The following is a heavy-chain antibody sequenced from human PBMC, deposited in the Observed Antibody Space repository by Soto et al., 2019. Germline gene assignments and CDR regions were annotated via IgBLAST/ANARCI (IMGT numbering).Heavy chain of an antibody. CDR1: GGTFSSYA. CDR3: ARGDQYDCWSGQTDFFDY. CDR2: IIPIFGTA. V-gene: IGHV1-69*01. Sequence: QVQLVQSGAEVKKPGSSVRVSCKASGGTFSSYAINWVRQAPGQGLEWMGRIIPIFGTANYAQKFQGRVRIHADEYSSTVDMELRRLRSEDTAVYYCARGDQYDCWSGQTDFFDYWGQGTLVTVSS. D-gene: IGHD3-3*01. J-gene: IGHJ4*02.